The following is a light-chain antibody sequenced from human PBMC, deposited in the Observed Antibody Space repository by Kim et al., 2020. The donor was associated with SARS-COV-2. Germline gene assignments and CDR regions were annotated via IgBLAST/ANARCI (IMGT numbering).Light chain of an antibody. J-gene: IGLJ1*01. CDR2: DVN. V-gene: IGLV2-14*03. Sequence: QSALTQPASVSGSPGQSITISCTGTTSDIGIFNYVSWYHQDPGEAPRLIIYDVNYRPSGVSNRFSGSKSGNTASLTIIGLRAEDEGDYYCSSYRSSSTPYVFGSGTKVTVL. CDR1: TSDIGIFNY. CDR3: SSYRSSSTPYV.